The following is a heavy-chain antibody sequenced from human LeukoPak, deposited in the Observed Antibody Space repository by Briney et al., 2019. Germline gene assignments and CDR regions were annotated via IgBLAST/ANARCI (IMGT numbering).Heavy chain of an antibody. J-gene: IGHJ4*02. Sequence: SETLSLTCAVYGGSFSGYYWSWIRQPPGKGLEWIGEISHSGSTNYNPSLKSRVTISVDTSKNQFSLKLSSVTAADTAVYYCARGGQWLVLTAYFDYWGQGTLVTVSS. CDR3: ARGGQWLVLTAYFDY. CDR2: ISHSGST. CDR1: GGSFSGYY. D-gene: IGHD6-19*01. V-gene: IGHV4-34*01.